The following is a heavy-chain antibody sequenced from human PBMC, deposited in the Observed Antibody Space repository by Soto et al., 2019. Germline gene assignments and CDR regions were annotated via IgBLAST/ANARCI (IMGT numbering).Heavy chain of an antibody. Sequence: GGSLRLSCAASGFTFSSYAMHWVRQAPGKGLEWVAVISYDGSNKYYADSVKGRFTISRDNSKNTLYLQMNSLRAEDTAVYYCALLAGGSGWYAVGPYYFDYWGQGTLVTVSS. CDR3: ALLAGGSGWYAVGPYYFDY. CDR2: ISYDGSNK. J-gene: IGHJ4*02. CDR1: GFTFSSYA. D-gene: IGHD6-19*01. V-gene: IGHV3-30-3*01.